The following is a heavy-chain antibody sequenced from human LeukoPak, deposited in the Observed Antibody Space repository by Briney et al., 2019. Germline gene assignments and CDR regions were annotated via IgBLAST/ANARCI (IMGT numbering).Heavy chain of an antibody. D-gene: IGHD3-10*01. Sequence: PSETLSLTCNVSGYSISRGYYWDWLRQPPGKGLEWIGSVHHTGSTYYNPSLRSRVSISVDKSTNHISLEVTSVTAADTAVYYCARGWGFGDSEDWFDPWGQGTLVTVSS. CDR3: ARGWGFGDSEDWFDP. CDR2: VHHTGST. V-gene: IGHV4-38-2*02. CDR1: GYSISRGYY. J-gene: IGHJ5*02.